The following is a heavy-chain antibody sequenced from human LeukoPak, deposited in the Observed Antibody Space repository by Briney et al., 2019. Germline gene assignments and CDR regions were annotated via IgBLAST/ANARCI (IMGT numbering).Heavy chain of an antibody. D-gene: IGHD6-13*01. J-gene: IGHJ3*02. Sequence: GGSLRLSCAASGFTVSSNYMSWVRQAPGKGLEWVSVIYSGGSTYYADSVKGRFTISRDNSKNTLYLQMNSLRAEDTAVYYCARDRPGYSSSFDAFDIWGQGTMVTVSS. CDR2: IYSGGST. V-gene: IGHV3-53*01. CDR3: ARDRPGYSSSFDAFDI. CDR1: GFTVSSNY.